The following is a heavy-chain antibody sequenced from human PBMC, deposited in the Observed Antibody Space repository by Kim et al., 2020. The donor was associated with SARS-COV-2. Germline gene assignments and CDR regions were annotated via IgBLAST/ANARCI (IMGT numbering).Heavy chain of an antibody. CDR2: ISYDGSNK. J-gene: IGHJ6*02. V-gene: IGHV3-30*18. D-gene: IGHD3-10*01. Sequence: GGSLRLSCAASGFTFSSYGMHWVRQAPGKGLEWVAVISYDGSNKYYADSVKGRFTISRDNSKNTLYLQMNSLRAEDTAVYYCAKPMVRGVIIGCCDYYYGMDVWGQGTTVTVSS. CDR3: AKPMVRGVIIGCCDYYYGMDV. CDR1: GFTFSSYG.